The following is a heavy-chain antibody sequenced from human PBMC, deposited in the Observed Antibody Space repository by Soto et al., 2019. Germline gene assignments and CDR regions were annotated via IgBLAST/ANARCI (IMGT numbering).Heavy chain of an antibody. CDR1: GGSISSSNW. Sequence: SETLSLTCAVSGGSISSSNWWSWVRQPPGKGLEWIGEIYHSGSTNYNPSLKSRVTISVDKSKNQFSLKLSSVTAADTAVYYCARGADYDFWSGYYHALYGMDVWGQGTTVTVSS. CDR2: IYHSGST. J-gene: IGHJ6*02. D-gene: IGHD3-3*01. CDR3: ARGADYDFWSGYYHALYGMDV. V-gene: IGHV4-4*02.